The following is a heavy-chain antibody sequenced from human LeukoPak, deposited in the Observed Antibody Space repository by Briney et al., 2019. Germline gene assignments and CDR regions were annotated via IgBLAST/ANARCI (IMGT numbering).Heavy chain of an antibody. CDR1: GGSFSGYY. CDR2: INHSGST. J-gene: IGHJ1*01. CDR3: ARDAIPYSGSYHGGSEYFQH. D-gene: IGHD1-26*01. Sequence: SETLSLTCAVYGGSFSGYYWSWIRQPPGKGLEWIGEINHSGSTNYNPSLKSRVTISVDTSKNQFSLKLSSVTAADTAVYYCARDAIPYSGSYHGGSEYFQHWGQGTLVTVSS. V-gene: IGHV4-34*01.